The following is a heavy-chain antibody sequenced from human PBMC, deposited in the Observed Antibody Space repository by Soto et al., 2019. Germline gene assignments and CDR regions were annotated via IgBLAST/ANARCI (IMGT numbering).Heavy chain of an antibody. CDR1: GFSFVNYA. CDR3: SKATTNGGWFNPFDS. D-gene: IGHD6-19*01. CDR2: LSGSGTST. Sequence: PGGSLRLSCAASGFSFVNYAMNWVRQAPGKGLEWVSGLSGSGTSTYYADSVKGRFTISRDNSRDTLFLQMNSLTADDTAVYYCSKATTNGGWFNPFDSWGHGALVTVSS. V-gene: IGHV3-23*01. J-gene: IGHJ4*01.